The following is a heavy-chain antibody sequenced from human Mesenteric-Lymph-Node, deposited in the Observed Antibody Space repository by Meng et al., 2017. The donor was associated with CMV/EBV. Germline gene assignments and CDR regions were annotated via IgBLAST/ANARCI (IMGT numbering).Heavy chain of an antibody. CDR1: GGSFSGYY. D-gene: IGHD1-26*01. Sequence: SETLSLTCAVYGGSFSGYYWTWIRQPPGKGLEWIGEIIHSGSTNYNPSLKSRVTISVDTSKNQFSLKLSSVTAADTAVYYCARGRRGYSGNYYGHWYFDLWGRGTLVTVSS. CDR3: ARGRRGYSGNYYGHWYFDL. J-gene: IGHJ2*01. V-gene: IGHV4-34*01. CDR2: IIHSGST.